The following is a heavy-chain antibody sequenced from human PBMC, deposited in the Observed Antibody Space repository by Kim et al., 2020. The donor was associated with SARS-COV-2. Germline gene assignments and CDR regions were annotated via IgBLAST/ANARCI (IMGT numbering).Heavy chain of an antibody. CDR3: AKNGGRTTVIKYYFDY. CDR2: ISGSGGST. J-gene: IGHJ4*02. CDR1: GFTFSSYA. V-gene: IGHV3-23*01. Sequence: GGSLRLSCAASGFTFSSYAMSWVRQAPGKGLEWVSAISGSGGSTYYADSVKGRFTISRDNSKNTLYLQMNSLRAEDTAVYYCAKNGGRTTVIKYYFDYWGQGTLVTVSS. D-gene: IGHD4-17*01.